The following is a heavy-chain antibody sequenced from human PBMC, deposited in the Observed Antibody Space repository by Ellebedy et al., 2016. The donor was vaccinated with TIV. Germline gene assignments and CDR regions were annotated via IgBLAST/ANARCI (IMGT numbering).Heavy chain of an antibody. CDR3: ARHSQPAAGDY. J-gene: IGHJ4*02. V-gene: IGHV4-59*08. Sequence: MPSDTLSLTCTVPSGSMTSFDWSWTRQSPEKGLEWIGNIYYVGSTDYIPSLRTRVTLSLDTSQNQFSLRLTSVTAADTALYYCARHSQPAAGDYWGQGTLVTVSS. CDR1: SGSMTSFD. CDR2: IYYVGST. D-gene: IGHD5-18*01.